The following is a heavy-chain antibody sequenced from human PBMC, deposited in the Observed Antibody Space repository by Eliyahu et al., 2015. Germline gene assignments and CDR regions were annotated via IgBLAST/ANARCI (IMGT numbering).Heavy chain of an antibody. D-gene: IGHD3-22*01. Sequence: QVQLQESGPGLVKPSGTLSLTCAXXGGSXSSXNWXTWXRQPPGKGREWIGEIYHSGSTNYNPSLKSRVTISLDKSKNHFSLKFNSVTAADTALYYCASGLIYYDTSRYYGALGYWGQGTLVTVSS. J-gene: IGHJ4*02. CDR3: ASGLIYYDTSRYYGALGY. V-gene: IGHV4-4*02. CDR2: IYHSGST. CDR1: GGSXSSXNW.